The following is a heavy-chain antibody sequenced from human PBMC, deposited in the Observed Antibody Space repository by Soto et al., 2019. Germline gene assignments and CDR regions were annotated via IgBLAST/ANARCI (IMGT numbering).Heavy chain of an antibody. J-gene: IGHJ5*02. D-gene: IGHD6-13*01. CDR1: GGTFSSYA. V-gene: IGHV1-69*01. CDR2: IIPIFGTA. CDR3: ARLGTPYYSSSWGNWFDP. Sequence: QVQLVQSGAEVKKPGSSVKVSCKASGGTFSSYAISWVRQAPGQGLEWMGGIIPIFGTANYAQKFQGRVTITADESTSTAYMELGSLRSEDTAVYYCARLGTPYYSSSWGNWFDPWGQGTLVTVSS.